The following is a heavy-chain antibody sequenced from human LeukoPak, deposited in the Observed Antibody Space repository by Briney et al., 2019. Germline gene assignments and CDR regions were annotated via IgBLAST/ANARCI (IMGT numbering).Heavy chain of an antibody. CDR3: ARRPNGYYYYYMDV. CDR2: ISSSFSVN. D-gene: IGHD4/OR15-4a*01. J-gene: IGHJ6*03. CDR1: GFTLSTYS. Sequence: GGSLRLSCAASGFTLSTYSMNWVRQAPGKGLEWVSYISSSFSVNHYADSVKGRFTISRDNAKNSVYLQLNSLRAEDTAVYYCARRPNGYYYYYMDVWGKGTTVTVSS. V-gene: IGHV3-48*01.